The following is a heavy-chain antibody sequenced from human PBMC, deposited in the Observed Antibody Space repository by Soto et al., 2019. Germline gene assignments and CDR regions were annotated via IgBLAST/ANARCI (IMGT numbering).Heavy chain of an antibody. CDR1: GGSGGSGTYY. Sequence: PSETLSLTCTVSGGSGGSGTYYWSWIRQPPGKGLEWIGYIYYTGSTYYSPSLKSRVTISVDTSKNQFSLKLSSVTAADTAVYYCARSFFDSGEDALDVWGQGTTVTVSS. CDR2: IYYTGST. V-gene: IGHV4-61*01. J-gene: IGHJ6*02. D-gene: IGHD3-10*01. CDR3: ARSFFDSGEDALDV.